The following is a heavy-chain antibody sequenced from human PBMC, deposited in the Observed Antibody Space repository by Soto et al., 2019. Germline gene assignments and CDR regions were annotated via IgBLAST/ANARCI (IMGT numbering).Heavy chain of an antibody. CDR1: GYTFTRYG. J-gene: IGHJ3*02. Sequence: GASVKVSCKASGYTFTRYGISWVRQAPGQGLEWMGWISGYNGDTNYAQKFQDRVSMTIDTSTGTAYMELRSLTSDDTAVYYCAKAPSTLVNPGDAFDIWGQGTMVTVSS. CDR2: ISGYNGDT. D-gene: IGHD2-2*01. V-gene: IGHV1-18*01. CDR3: AKAPSTLVNPGDAFDI.